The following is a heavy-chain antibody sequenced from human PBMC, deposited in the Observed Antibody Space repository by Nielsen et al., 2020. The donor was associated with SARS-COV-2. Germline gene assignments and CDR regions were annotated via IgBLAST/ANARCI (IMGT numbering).Heavy chain of an antibody. CDR1: GYTFTSYG. CDR2: ISAYNGNT. Sequence: ASVKVSCKASGYTFTSYGISWVRQAPGQGLEWMGWISAYNGNTNYAQKLQGRVTMTTDTSTSTAYMELRSLTSEDTAVYYCARRADYYDSSAYYYWGQGILVTVSS. CDR3: ARRADYYDSSAYYY. V-gene: IGHV1-18*04. J-gene: IGHJ4*02. D-gene: IGHD3-22*01.